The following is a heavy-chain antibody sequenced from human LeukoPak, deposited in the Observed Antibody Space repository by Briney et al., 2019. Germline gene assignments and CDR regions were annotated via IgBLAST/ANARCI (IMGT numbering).Heavy chain of an antibody. D-gene: IGHD3-22*01. CDR3: ARARNDYDSSGFSTLDY. V-gene: IGHV3-33*01. J-gene: IGHJ4*02. Sequence: GGPLRLSCAASGFTFSSYGMHWVRQAPGKGLDWVAVIWYDGSNIYHGDSVKGRFTVSRDNSKNTLYLQMNSLRAEDTAVYYCARARNDYDSSGFSTLDYWGQGTLVTVSS. CDR1: GFTFSSYG. CDR2: IWYDGSNI.